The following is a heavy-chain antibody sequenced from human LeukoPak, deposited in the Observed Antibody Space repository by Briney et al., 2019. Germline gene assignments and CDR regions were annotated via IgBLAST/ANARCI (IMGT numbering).Heavy chain of an antibody. CDR1: GGTFSSYA. J-gene: IGHJ4*02. CDR2: IIPIFGTA. V-gene: IGHV1-69*13. D-gene: IGHD1-26*01. CDR3: ARDTLIVGATTSGYFDY. Sequence: ASVKVSCKASGGTFSSYAISWVRQAPGQGLEWMGGIIPIFGTANYAQKFQGRVTITADESTSTAYMELSSLRSEDTAVYYCARDTLIVGATTSGYFDYWGQGTLVTVSS.